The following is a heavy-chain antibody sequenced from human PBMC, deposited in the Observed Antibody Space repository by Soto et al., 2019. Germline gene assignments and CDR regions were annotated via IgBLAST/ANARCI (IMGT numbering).Heavy chain of an antibody. Sequence: QVQLQESGPGLVKPSETLSLTCTVSGGSISSYYWSWIRQPPGKGLEWIGYIYYSGSTNYNPSLKSRVTISVDTSKNQFSLKLSSVTAADTAVSYCARETLGRFDPWGQGTLVTVSS. D-gene: IGHD3-16*01. CDR1: GGSISSYY. CDR2: IYYSGST. CDR3: ARETLGRFDP. J-gene: IGHJ5*02. V-gene: IGHV4-59*01.